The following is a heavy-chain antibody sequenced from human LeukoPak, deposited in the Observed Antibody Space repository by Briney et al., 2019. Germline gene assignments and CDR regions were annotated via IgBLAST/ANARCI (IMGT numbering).Heavy chain of an antibody. V-gene: IGHV3-7*03. CDR2: INHNGNVN. Sequence: GGSLRLSCAASGFTFSSYWMNWARQAPGKGLEWVASINHNGNVNYYVDSVKGRFTISRDNAKNSLYLQMSNLRAEDTAVYFCAMGGGLDVWGQGATVTVSS. CDR1: GFTFSSYW. J-gene: IGHJ6*02. D-gene: IGHD3-16*01. CDR3: AMGGGLDV.